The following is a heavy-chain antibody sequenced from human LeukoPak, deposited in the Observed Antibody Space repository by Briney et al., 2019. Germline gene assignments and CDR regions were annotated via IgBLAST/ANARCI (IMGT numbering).Heavy chain of an antibody. V-gene: IGHV4-39*07. CDR1: GGSISSSSYY. D-gene: IGHD3-22*01. Sequence: SSETLSLTCTVSGGSISSSSYYWAWIRQPPGKGLEWIGEINHSGSTNYNPSLKSRVTISVDTSKNQFSLKLSSVTAADTAVYYCARKPYRGYYYDSTRRGNAFDIWGQGTMVTVSS. CDR3: ARKPYRGYYYDSTRRGNAFDI. J-gene: IGHJ3*02. CDR2: INHSGST.